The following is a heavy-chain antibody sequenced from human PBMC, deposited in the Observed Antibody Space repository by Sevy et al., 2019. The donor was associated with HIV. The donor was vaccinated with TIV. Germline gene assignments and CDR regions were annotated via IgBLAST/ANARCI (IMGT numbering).Heavy chain of an antibody. D-gene: IGHD6-13*01. CDR2: IYYSGST. CDR3: ARRGVAAAGTDY. Sequence: SETLSLTCTVSGGSISSSSYYWGWIRQPPGKGLEWIGSIYYSGSTYYNPSLKSRVTISVDTSKNQFSLKLGSVTAADTAVYYCARRGVAAAGTDYWGQGTLVTVSS. J-gene: IGHJ4*02. V-gene: IGHV4-39*01. CDR1: GGSISSSSYY.